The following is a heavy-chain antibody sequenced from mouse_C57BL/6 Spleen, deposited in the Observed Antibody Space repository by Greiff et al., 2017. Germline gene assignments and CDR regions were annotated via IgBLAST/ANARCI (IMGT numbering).Heavy chain of an antibody. V-gene: IGHV5-12*01. J-gene: IGHJ4*01. D-gene: IGHD2-1*01. CDR3: ASGNYEKSYYSMDY. CDR1: GFTFSDYY. Sequence: EVNLVESGGGLVQPGGSLKLSCAASGFTFSDYYMYWVRQTPEKRLEWVAYISNGGGSTYYPDTVKGRFTISRDNAKNTLYLQMSRLKSEDTAMYYCASGNYEKSYYSMDYWGQGTSVTVSS. CDR2: ISNGGGST.